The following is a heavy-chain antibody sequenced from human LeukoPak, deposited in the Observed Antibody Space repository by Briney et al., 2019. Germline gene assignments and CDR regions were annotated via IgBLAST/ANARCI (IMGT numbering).Heavy chain of an antibody. CDR1: DFDFSSHA. CDR2: ISYDGKKE. V-gene: IGHV3-30*03. J-gene: IGHJ4*02. D-gene: IGHD4-17*01. Sequence: GGSLRLSCAASDFDFSSHAMTWVRQASGKGLEWVAGISYDGKKEFYPDSVKGRFTISRDSIKNTVYLQMNSLRPEDTAVYYCARDDGSAGDFLRAIYWGQGASVTVAS. CDR3: ARDDGSAGDFLRAIY.